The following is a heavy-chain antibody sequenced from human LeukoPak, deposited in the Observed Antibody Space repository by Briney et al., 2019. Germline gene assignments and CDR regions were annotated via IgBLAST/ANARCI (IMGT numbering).Heavy chain of an antibody. V-gene: IGHV1-2*02. CDR2: IIPNSGGT. Sequence: ASVRVSCKASGYTFTDYYIHWVRQAPGQGLEWPGWIIPNSGGTNYAQKFQGRVTMTRDTSTSTAYMELSRLTSDDTAVYYCAGSPAGGLRDCWGQGTLVTVSS. CDR3: AGSPAGGLRDC. CDR1: GYTFTDYY. J-gene: IGHJ4*02. D-gene: IGHD4-23*01.